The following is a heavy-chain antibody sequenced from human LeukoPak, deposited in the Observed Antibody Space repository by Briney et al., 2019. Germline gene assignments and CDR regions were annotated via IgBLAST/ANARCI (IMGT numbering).Heavy chain of an antibody. CDR2: VRDKARSYTT. J-gene: IGHJ4*02. D-gene: IGHD3-10*01. CDR3: SRGPSRIRGVYTGDH. Sequence: GGSLRLSCAASGFTFSDHHMDWVRQAPGKGLEWVDRVRDKARSYTTEYAASVKGRFTISRDESKNSLNLQMNSLKTEDTAVYYCSRGPSRIRGVYTGDHWGQGTLVTVSS. V-gene: IGHV3-72*01. CDR1: GFTFSDHH.